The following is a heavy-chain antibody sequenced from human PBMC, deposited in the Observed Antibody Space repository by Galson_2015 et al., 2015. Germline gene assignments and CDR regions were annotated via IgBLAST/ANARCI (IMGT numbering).Heavy chain of an antibody. CDR1: GITVSSTY. J-gene: IGHJ4*02. CDR3: AKVGQWLDFDY. Sequence: SLSLSCADSGITVSSTYMSWVRQAPGKGVEWVSFIYRGGTTYSADSVPARFTITRNNSKNTLYLQMNSLRAEDTAVYYCAKVGQWLDFDYWGQGTLVTVSS. D-gene: IGHD6-19*01. CDR2: IYRGGTT. V-gene: IGHV3-53*01.